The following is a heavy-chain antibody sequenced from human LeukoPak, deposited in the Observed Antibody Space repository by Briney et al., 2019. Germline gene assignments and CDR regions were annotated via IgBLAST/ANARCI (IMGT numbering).Heavy chain of an antibody. Sequence: ASVKVSCKASGYTFTGYYMHWVRQAPGQGLEWMGWINPNSGDTNYAQKFQGWVTMTRDTSTSTVYMELSSLRSEDTAVYYCARDLGYDILTGSPDEVFDYWGRGTLVTVSS. CDR3: ARDLGYDILTGSPDEVFDY. V-gene: IGHV1-2*04. J-gene: IGHJ4*02. CDR1: GYTFTGYY. CDR2: INPNSGDT. D-gene: IGHD3-9*01.